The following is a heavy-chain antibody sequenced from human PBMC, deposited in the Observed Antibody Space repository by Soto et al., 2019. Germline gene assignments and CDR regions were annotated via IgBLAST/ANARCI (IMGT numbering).Heavy chain of an antibody. Sequence: GGSLRLSCAASGFTFSSYSMNWVRQAPGKGLEWVSSISSSSSYIYYADSVKGRFTISRDNAKNSLYLQMNSLRAEDTAVYYCARDNYYSSAQGYFDYWGQGTLVTVSS. D-gene: IGHD6-19*01. V-gene: IGHV3-21*01. CDR2: ISSSSSYI. CDR1: GFTFSSYS. J-gene: IGHJ4*02. CDR3: ARDNYYSSAQGYFDY.